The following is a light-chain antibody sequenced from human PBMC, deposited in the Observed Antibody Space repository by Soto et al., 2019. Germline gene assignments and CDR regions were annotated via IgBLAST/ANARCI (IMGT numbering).Light chain of an antibody. Sequence: QAVLTQPPSASGTPGQSVTSSCSTSSSNIGGNTVNWYQQVPGTAPRLLIYSYDQRPSGVPDRFSGSKSGTSVSLAISGLQSADEADYYCEAWDARLNGYVFGTGSKVTVL. CDR3: EAWDARLNGYV. J-gene: IGLJ1*01. CDR2: SYD. CDR1: SSNIGGNT. V-gene: IGLV1-44*01.